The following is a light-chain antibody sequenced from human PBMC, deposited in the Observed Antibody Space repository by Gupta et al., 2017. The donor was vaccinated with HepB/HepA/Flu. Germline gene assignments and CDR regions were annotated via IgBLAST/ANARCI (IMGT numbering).Light chain of an antibody. CDR1: SSDICAYNS. CDR3: RSYTSAMNHV. J-gene: IGLJ1*01. CDR2: DVT. Sequence: QSALTQPASVSGSPGQSITIFCTGTSSDICAYNSVSWYQQHPGKAPKLMIYDVTNRPSGVSDRFSASKSDNTASLTISGLQPEDEADYYCRSYTSAMNHVFGTGTKVTVL. V-gene: IGLV2-14*03.